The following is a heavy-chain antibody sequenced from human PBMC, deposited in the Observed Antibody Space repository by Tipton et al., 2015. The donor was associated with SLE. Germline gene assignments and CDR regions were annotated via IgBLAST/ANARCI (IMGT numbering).Heavy chain of an antibody. J-gene: IGHJ3*02. D-gene: IGHD3-10*01. V-gene: IGHV3-30*02. CDR1: GFTFSSYG. Sequence: SLRLSCAASGFTFSSYGMHWVRQAPGKGLEWVAFIRYDGSNKYYADSVKGRFTISRDNSKNTLYLQMDDLRAEDTAVYYCARDPDRVPGVFYDIWGQGTMVSVSS. CDR3: ARDPDRVPGVFYDI. CDR2: IRYDGSNK.